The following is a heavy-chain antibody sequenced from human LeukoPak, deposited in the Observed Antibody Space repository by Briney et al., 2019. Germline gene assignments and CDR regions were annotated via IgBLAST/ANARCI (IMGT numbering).Heavy chain of an antibody. Sequence: SETLSLTCTVSGYSISSGYYWGWIRQPPGKGLEWIGSIYHSGSTYYNPSLKSRVTISVDTSKNQFSLKLSSVTAADTAVYYCARADKKSSYDYVWGSYRSARASDIWGQGTMVTVSS. CDR3: ARADKKSSYDYVWGSYRSARASDI. J-gene: IGHJ3*02. CDR1: GYSISSGYY. D-gene: IGHD3-16*02. CDR2: IYHSGST. V-gene: IGHV4-38-2*02.